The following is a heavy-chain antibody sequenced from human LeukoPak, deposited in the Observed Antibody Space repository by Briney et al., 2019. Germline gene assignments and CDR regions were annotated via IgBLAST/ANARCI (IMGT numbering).Heavy chain of an antibody. J-gene: IGHJ4*02. V-gene: IGHV3-21*01. CDR1: GFTFSSYS. CDR2: ISSSSSYI. Sequence: PGGSLRLSCAASGFTFSSYSMNWVRQAPGKGLEWVSSISSSSSYIYYADSVKGRFTISRDNAKNSLYLQMNSLRAEDTAVYYCAGEGHCGDPKCFDYWGQGTLVTVSS. CDR3: AGEGHCGDPKCFDY. D-gene: IGHD4-17*01.